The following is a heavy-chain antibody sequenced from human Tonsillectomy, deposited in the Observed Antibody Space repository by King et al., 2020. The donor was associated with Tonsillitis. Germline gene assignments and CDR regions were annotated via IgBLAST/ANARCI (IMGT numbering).Heavy chain of an antibody. CDR1: GFTFSSYA. V-gene: IGHV3-23*04. CDR3: AKVSYGDYLNWFDP. CDR2: VSGSGGST. Sequence: VQLVESGGGLVQPGGSLRLSCAASGFTFSSYAMSWVRQAPGKGLEWVSTVSGSGGSTFYADSVKGRFTISRDNSKNTLYLQMNSLTAEDTAVYSCAKVSYGDYLNWFDPWGQGTLVTVSS. D-gene: IGHD4-17*01. J-gene: IGHJ5*02.